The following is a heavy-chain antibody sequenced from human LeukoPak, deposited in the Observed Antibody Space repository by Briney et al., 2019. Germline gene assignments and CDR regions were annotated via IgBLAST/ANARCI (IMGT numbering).Heavy chain of an antibody. CDR1: GFTVSSNY. CDR2: IYSGGST. J-gene: IGHJ6*02. V-gene: IGHV3-66*01. Sequence: GGSLRLSCAASGFTVSSNYMSWVRQAPGKGLEWVSVIYSGGSTYYADSVKGRFTISRDNSKNTLYLRMNSLRAEDTAVYYCAKDDSYSSSWYGYYYYGMDVWGQGTTVTVSS. D-gene: IGHD6-13*01. CDR3: AKDDSYSSSWYGYYYYGMDV.